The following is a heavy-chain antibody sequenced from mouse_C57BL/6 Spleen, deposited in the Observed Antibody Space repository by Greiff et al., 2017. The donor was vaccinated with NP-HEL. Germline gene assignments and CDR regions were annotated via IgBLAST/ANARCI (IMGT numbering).Heavy chain of an antibody. CDR2: INPGSGGT. CDR3: ARDGITTGFYWYFDV. Sequence: VQLQQSGAELVRPGTSVKVSCKASGYAFTNYLIEWVKQRPGQGLEWIGVINPGSGGTNYNEKFKGKATLTADKSSSTAYMQLSSLTSEDSAVYFCARDGITTGFYWYFDVWGTGTTVTVSS. CDR1: GYAFTNYL. J-gene: IGHJ1*03. V-gene: IGHV1-54*01. D-gene: IGHD1-1*01.